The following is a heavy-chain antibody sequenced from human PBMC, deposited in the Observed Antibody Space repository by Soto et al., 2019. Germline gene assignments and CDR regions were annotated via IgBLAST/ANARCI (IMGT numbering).Heavy chain of an antibody. CDR3: ARGMDIVIRGGSNGMDV. J-gene: IGHJ6*02. V-gene: IGHV3-53*01. CDR1: GFTVSSNY. D-gene: IGHD5-12*01. CDR2: IYSGGRA. Sequence: PGGSLRLSCAASGFTVSSNYMNWVRQAPGRGLEWVSIIYSGGRAYYADSVKGRFTISGDNSKNTLYLQMNRLRAEDTAVYYCARGMDIVIRGGSNGMDVWGQGTTVTVSS.